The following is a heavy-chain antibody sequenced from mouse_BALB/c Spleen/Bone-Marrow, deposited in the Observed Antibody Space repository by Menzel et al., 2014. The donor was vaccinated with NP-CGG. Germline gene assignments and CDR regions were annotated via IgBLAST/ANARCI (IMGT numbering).Heavy chain of an antibody. CDR3: ARYGGRSYDGFAY. J-gene: IGHJ3*01. Sequence: QVQLQQSGAELAKPGASVKMSCKASGYTFTIYWTHWVKQRPGQGLEWIGYINPSTGYTEYNQKFKDKATLTADKSSSTAYMQLSSLTSEDSAVYYCARYGGRSYDGFAYWGQGTLVPVSA. D-gene: IGHD2-12*01. V-gene: IGHV1-7*01. CDR2: INPSTGYT. CDR1: GYTFTIYW.